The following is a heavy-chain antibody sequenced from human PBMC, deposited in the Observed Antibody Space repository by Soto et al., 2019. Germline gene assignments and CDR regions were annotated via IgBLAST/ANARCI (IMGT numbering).Heavy chain of an antibody. CDR1: VFTFTICA. J-gene: IGHJ6*02. CDR3: AATPYCSSTSCYVRTPIATYYYYYGMDV. CDR2: IVVGSGNT. D-gene: IGHD2-2*01. Sequence: SVNVSCKSSVFTFTICAVQCVRQARGQRLEWIGWIVVGSGNTNYAQKFQERVTITRDMSTSTAYMELSSLRSEDTAVYYCAATPYCSSTSCYVRTPIATYYYYYGMDVWGQGTTVTVSS. V-gene: IGHV1-58*01.